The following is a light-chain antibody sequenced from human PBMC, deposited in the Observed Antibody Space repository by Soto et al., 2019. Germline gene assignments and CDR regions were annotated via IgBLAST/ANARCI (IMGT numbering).Light chain of an antibody. Sequence: DIPMTQFPSTLSASIGDRVTITCRASQSISTWLAWYQQKAGKAPKLLIYTASSLETGVPSRFIGSGSGTEFTLTISSLQPDDFATYYCQHYNRYSPYTFGQGTRLEIK. V-gene: IGKV1-5*03. J-gene: IGKJ2*01. CDR2: TAS. CDR3: QHYNRYSPYT. CDR1: QSISTW.